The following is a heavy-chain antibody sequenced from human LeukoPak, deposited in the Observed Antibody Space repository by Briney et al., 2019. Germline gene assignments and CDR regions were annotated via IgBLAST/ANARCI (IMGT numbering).Heavy chain of an antibody. CDR2: IMPLFNTA. Sequence: SVKVSCKASEGTFSSYSITWVRQAPGQGLEWMGGIMPLFNTANYAQQFQGRVTITTDESTSTAYMELSSLRFEDTAMYYCARVDRYHYYLDVWGKGTTVTVSS. CDR1: EGTFSSYS. J-gene: IGHJ6*03. CDR3: ARVDRYHYYLDV. V-gene: IGHV1-69*05.